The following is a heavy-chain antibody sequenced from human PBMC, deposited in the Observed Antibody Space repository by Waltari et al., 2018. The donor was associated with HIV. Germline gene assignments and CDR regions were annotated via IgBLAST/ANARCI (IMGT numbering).Heavy chain of an antibody. CDR1: GFIFSDYS. D-gene: IGHD2-8*01. J-gene: IGHJ4*02. CDR3: ARIMANGYFDY. V-gene: IGHV3-21*02. Sequence: EVQLVESGGGLVKPGGSLRLSCAASGFIFSDYSLNWVRQAPGKGLEWVSTIGSSGNYVYYADSVKGRITISRDNAKNSLYLQMNSRRAEDTAVYDCARIMANGYFDYWGQGTLVTVSS. CDR2: IGSSGNYV.